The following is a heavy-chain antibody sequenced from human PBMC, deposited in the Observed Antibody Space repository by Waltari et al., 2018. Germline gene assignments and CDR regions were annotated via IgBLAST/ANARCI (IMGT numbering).Heavy chain of an antibody. Sequence: QVQLVQSGTEVKKPGASVKVSCKASGYTFTDYNVPWTRQAPGQGLEWMGWITPNSGDIIYAQKFQGRVTGTRDTSIRTAYMELRSLTSDDTAVYYCARGFCSGGTCYGGGWGQGTLVTVSS. CDR2: ITPNSGDI. CDR3: ARGFCSGGTCYGGG. V-gene: IGHV1-2*02. J-gene: IGHJ4*02. CDR1: GYTFTDYN. D-gene: IGHD2-15*01.